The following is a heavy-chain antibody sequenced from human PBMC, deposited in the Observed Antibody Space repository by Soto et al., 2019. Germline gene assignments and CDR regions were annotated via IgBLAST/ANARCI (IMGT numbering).Heavy chain of an antibody. V-gene: IGHV4-39*02. CDR2: MFYSGLT. J-gene: IGHJ5*02. CDR1: GYSVSSSDYY. D-gene: IGHD3-3*01. Sequence: PSETLSVTCSVSGYSVSSSDYYWAWILQPPGKGLEWIGSMFYSGLTYYNPSLKIRVTLSVDTSRNQFSVGRNSVTAAETAVYYCAREYYDSWSGSGTYNTWRQGTVDTVSS. CDR3: AREYYDSWSGSGTYNT.